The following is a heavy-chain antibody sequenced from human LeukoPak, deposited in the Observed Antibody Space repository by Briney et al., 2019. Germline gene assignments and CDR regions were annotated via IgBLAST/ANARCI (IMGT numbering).Heavy chain of an antibody. J-gene: IGHJ4*02. Sequence: PGGTLRLSCAASGFIFSSHGMNWVRQAPGKGLEWVSGVSPRGDITYYADSVKGRFTISRDNSKNTLYLQMNSLRAEDTAVYYCAKDPRNPFMITFGELVYYFDYWGQGTLVTVSS. D-gene: IGHD3-16*01. CDR1: GFIFSSHG. CDR2: VSPRGDIT. CDR3: AKDPRNPFMITFGELVYYFDY. V-gene: IGHV3-23*01.